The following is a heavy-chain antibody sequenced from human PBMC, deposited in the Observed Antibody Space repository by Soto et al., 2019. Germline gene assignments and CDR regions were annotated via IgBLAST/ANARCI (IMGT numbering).Heavy chain of an antibody. D-gene: IGHD3-10*01. CDR1: GGSVSSGDYY. J-gene: IGHJ4*02. V-gene: IGHV4-30-4*01. CDR2: IYYSGSA. CDR3: ATVLNTRLFYYARSAPPYAFDF. Sequence: SETLSLTCTVSGGSVSSGDYYWSWIRQPPGKGLEWIGYIYYSGSAHYNPSLKSRLTILVDTSKNQFSLKLTSVTAADTAVYYCATVLNTRLFYYARSAPPYAFDFWGPGSLVTVSS.